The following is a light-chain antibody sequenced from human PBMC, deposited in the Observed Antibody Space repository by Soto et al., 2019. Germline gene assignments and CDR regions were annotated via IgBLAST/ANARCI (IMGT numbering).Light chain of an antibody. CDR2: TNS. CDR3: AAWDDSLNGLV. V-gene: IGLV1-44*01. J-gene: IGLJ1*01. Sequence: QAVVTQPPSASGTPGQRVTISCSGSSSNIGSNTVKWYQHLPGTAPKLLIYTNSQRPSGVPDRFSGSKSGTSASLAISGLQSEDEASYYCAAWDDSLNGLVFGTGTKLTVL. CDR1: SSNIGSNT.